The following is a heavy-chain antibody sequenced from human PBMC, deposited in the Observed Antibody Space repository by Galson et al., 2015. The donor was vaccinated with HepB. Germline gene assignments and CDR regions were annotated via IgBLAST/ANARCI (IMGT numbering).Heavy chain of an antibody. D-gene: IGHD6-19*01. J-gene: IGHJ4*02. V-gene: IGHV3-21*01. CDR3: AREMLGIAVAGVDY. CDR2: ITSSSSYI. Sequence: SLRLSCAPSGFTFSSYDMNWVRQAPGKGLEWVSSITSSSSYIYYADSVKGRFTISRDNAKNSLSLQVNSLRAEDTAVYYCAREMLGIAVAGVDYWGQGTLVTVSS. CDR1: GFTFSSYD.